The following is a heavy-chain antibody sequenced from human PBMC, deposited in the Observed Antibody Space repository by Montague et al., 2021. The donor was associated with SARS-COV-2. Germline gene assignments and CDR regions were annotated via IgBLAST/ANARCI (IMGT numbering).Heavy chain of an antibody. CDR3: ARQDDILTGYYYYGMDG. CDR2: TYYRSKWYN. J-gene: IGHJ6*02. CDR1: GDSVSSNSAA. Sequence: CAISGDSVSSNSAAWNWIRQSPSKGLEGLGRTYYRSKWYNDYALSVKSRITINPDTSKNQFSLQLNSVTPEDTAVYYCARQDDILTGYYYYGMDGWGQGTPVTVSS. V-gene: IGHV6-1*01. D-gene: IGHD3-9*01.